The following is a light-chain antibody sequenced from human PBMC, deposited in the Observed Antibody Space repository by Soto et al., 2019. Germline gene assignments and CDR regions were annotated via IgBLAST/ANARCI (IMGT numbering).Light chain of an antibody. CDR2: AAS. Sequence: DIQLPQSPSALSASIGARVAIICRASQTIITSLAWYQQKPGKAPKLLIYAASTLQSGVPSRFSGSRSGTEFTLTISSLQPEDFATYYCQKYNNAPLTFGGGTKVDI. V-gene: IGKV1-5*02. CDR3: QKYNNAPLT. J-gene: IGKJ4*01. CDR1: QTIITS.